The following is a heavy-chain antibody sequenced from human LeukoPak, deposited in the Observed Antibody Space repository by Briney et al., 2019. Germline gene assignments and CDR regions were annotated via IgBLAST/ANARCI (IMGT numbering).Heavy chain of an antibody. CDR3: AKVTGYWYFDL. V-gene: IGHV3-23*01. CDR1: GFTFSSYD. J-gene: IGHJ2*01. CDR2: NSGSGGST. Sequence: GGSLRLSCAASGFTFSSYDMSWVRQAPGKGLEWVLANSGSGGSTYADPVKGRFTISRDNSKNTLYLQMNSLRAEDTALYYCAKVTGYWYFDLWGRGTLVTVSS. D-gene: IGHD3-9*01.